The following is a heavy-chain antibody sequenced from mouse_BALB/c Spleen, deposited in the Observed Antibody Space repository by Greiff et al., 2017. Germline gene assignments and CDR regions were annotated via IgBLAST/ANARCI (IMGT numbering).Heavy chain of an antibody. Sequence: EVKLQESGPGLVKPSQSLSLTCTVTGYSITSDYAWNWIRQFPGNKLEWMGYISYSGSTSYNPSLKSRISITRDTSKNQFFLQLNSVTTEDTATYYCARSVYYYGSDWYFDVWGAGTTVTVSS. D-gene: IGHD1-1*01. CDR2: ISYSGST. CDR1: GYSITSDYA. CDR3: ARSVYYYGSDWYFDV. V-gene: IGHV3-2*02. J-gene: IGHJ1*01.